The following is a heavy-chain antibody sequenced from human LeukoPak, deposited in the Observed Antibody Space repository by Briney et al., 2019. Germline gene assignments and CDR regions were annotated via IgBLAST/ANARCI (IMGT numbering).Heavy chain of an antibody. V-gene: IGHV1-18*01. J-gene: IGHJ4*02. CDR3: ARDLFAYYDLLSPLDH. CDR2: ISTSNGHT. CDR1: GYTFTNYG. D-gene: IGHD3-3*01. Sequence: GASVTVSFKTSGYTFTNYGLSWVRQAPGQGLEWMGWISTSNGHTNYAQKFQGRVTLTTDTSTRTAYMELRSLRSNDTAVYYCARDLFAYYDLLSPLDHWGQGTLVTVSS.